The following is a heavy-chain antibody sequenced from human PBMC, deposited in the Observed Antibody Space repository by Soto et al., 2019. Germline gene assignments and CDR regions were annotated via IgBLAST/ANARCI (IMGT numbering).Heavy chain of an antibody. J-gene: IGHJ5*02. CDR3: ARDYRTTNWFDP. CDR2: IIPIFGTA. CDR1: GGTFSSYA. D-gene: IGHD1-1*01. Sequence: SVKVSCKASGGTFSSYAISWVRQAPGQGLEWMGGIIPIFGTANYAQKFQGRVTITADESTSTAYMELSSLRSEDTAVYYCARDYRTTNWFDPWGQGALVTVSS. V-gene: IGHV1-69*13.